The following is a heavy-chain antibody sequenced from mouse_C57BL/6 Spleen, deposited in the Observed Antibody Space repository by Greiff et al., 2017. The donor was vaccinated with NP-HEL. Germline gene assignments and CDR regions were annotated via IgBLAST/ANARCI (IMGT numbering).Heavy chain of an antibody. V-gene: IGHV5-16*01. CDR2: INYDDSST. Sequence: EVHLVESEGGLVQPGSSMKLSCTASGFTFSDYYMAWVRQVPEKGLEWVANINYDDSSTYYLDSLKSRFIISRDNAKNILYLQMSSLKSEDTATYYCARADYYGSSSWFAYWGQGTLVTVSA. CDR1: GFTFSDYY. D-gene: IGHD1-1*01. J-gene: IGHJ3*01. CDR3: ARADYYGSSSWFAY.